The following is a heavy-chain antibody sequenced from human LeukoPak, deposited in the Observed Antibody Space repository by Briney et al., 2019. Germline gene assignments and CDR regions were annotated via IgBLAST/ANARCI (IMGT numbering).Heavy chain of an antibody. V-gene: IGHV1-18*04. D-gene: IGHD3-10*01. CDR2: ISAYNGNT. CDR3: ARGGAYGSGSYFDY. CDR1: GYTFTSYG. J-gene: IGHJ4*02. Sequence: ASVKVSCKASGYTFTSYGINWVRQAPGQGLEWMGWISAYNGNTNSAQKLQDRVTMTTDTSTSTAFLGLRSLRSDDTAVYYCARGGAYGSGSYFDYWGQGTLVTVSS.